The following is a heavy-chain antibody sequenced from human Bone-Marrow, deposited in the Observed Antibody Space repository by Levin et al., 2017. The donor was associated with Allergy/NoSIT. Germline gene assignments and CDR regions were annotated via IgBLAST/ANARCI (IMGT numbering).Heavy chain of an antibody. CDR3: TRTYYDILTGHYSLDY. J-gene: IGHJ4*02. Sequence: ASVKVSCRPSGYIFTTYGISWVRQAPGQGLEWMGWISAYNGNTNYAQKFQGRVTTTTETSTSTIYMEMRSLRSDDTAVYYCTRTYYDILTGHYSLDYWGQGTPVTVPS. D-gene: IGHD3-9*01. CDR1: GYIFTTYG. CDR2: ISAYNGNT. V-gene: IGHV1-18*01.